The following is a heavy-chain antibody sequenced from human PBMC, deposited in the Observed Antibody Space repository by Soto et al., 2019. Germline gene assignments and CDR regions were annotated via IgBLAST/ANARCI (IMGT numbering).Heavy chain of an antibody. V-gene: IGHV4-59*08. Sequence: SETLSLTCTVSGGSISSYYWSWIRQPPGKGLEWIGYIYYSGSTNYNPSLKSRVTISVDTSKNQFSLKLSSVTAADTAVYYCARQSSGSTWSIDYWGQGTLVTVS. CDR2: IYYSGST. CDR1: GGSISSYY. J-gene: IGHJ4*02. CDR3: ARQSSGSTWSIDY. D-gene: IGHD3-10*01.